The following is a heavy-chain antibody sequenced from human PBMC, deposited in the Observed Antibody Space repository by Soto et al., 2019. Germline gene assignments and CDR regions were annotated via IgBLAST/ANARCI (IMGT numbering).Heavy chain of an antibody. V-gene: IGHV3-33*01. Sequence: PGGSLRLSCAASGFTFSSYVMHWVRQAPGKGLEWVAVIWYDGSNKYYADSVKGRFTISRDNSKNTLYLQMNSLRAEDTAVYYCARDSRAPFGGVTPSLDYWGQGTLVTVSS. CDR1: GFTFSSYV. CDR3: ARDSRAPFGGVTPSLDY. J-gene: IGHJ4*02. CDR2: IWYDGSNK. D-gene: IGHD3-16*01.